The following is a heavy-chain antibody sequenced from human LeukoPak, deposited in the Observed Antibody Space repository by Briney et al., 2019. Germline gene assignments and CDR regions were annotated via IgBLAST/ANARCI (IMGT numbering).Heavy chain of an antibody. D-gene: IGHD3-22*01. CDR1: GFTFSSYS. Sequence: GGSLRLSCAASGFTFSSYSMNWVRQAPGKGLEWVAVISYDGSNKYYADSVKGRFTISRDNSKNTLYLQMNSLRAEDTAVYYCARDRYYYDSSGYILHWGQGTLVTVSS. CDR2: ISYDGSNK. CDR3: ARDRYYYDSSGYILH. J-gene: IGHJ4*02. V-gene: IGHV3-30*03.